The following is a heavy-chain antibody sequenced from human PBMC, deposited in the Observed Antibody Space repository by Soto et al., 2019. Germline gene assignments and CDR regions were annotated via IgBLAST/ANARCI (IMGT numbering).Heavy chain of an antibody. D-gene: IGHD3-10*01. CDR3: ARGNTYGSGNYAKIDT. Sequence: QVQLVQSGSEVMKPGASVRVSCKTSGYTFSSYYLHWVRQAPGQGLEWMGIINPRGGSTSYAQKFQGRVTMTRDTSKRKVYMELSSLLSEDTAVYYCARGNTYGSGNYAKIDTWGQGTLVTVSS. CDR1: GYTFSSYY. V-gene: IGHV1-46*01. CDR2: INPRGGST. J-gene: IGHJ5*02.